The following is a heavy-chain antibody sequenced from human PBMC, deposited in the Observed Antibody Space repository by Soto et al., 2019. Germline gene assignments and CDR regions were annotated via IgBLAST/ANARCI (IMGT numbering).Heavy chain of an antibody. V-gene: IGHV4-39*01. D-gene: IGHD3-10*01. Sequence: QLQLQESGPGLVKSSETLSPTCTVAGGSISSGTYYWGWIRQPPGKGMEWIGSTYYSGRPYYNPSPRSRATIREDTSKTLFSLILSFVTAEDTAVYYGESHRWVAGSYVGLIDYWGQGTLVTVSS. J-gene: IGHJ4*02. CDR1: GGSISSGTYY. CDR2: TYYSGRP. CDR3: ESHRWVAGSYVGLIDY.